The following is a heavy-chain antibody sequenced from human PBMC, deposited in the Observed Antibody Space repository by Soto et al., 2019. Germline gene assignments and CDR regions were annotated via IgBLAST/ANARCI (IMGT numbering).Heavy chain of an antibody. CDR1: GFTFSSYA. V-gene: IGHV3-23*01. D-gene: IGHD3-10*01. Sequence: EVPLLESGGGLVQPGGSLRLSCAASGFTFSSYAMSWVRQAPGKGLEWVSIIGVGGGDRYYPESVTGRFTISRDNSRDTLYLEMNSLRDEDTAVYYCARVRFGELVWGQGTLFTVSS. CDR2: IGVGGGDR. CDR3: ARVRFGELV. J-gene: IGHJ4*02.